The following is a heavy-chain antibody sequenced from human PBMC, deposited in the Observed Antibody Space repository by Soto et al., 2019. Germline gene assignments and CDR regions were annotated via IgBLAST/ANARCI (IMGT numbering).Heavy chain of an antibody. CDR1: GGSISSDY. Sequence: SETLSLTCTVSGGSISSDYWSWIRQPPGKGLEWIGYIYYSGSTNYNPSLKSRVTISVDTSKNQFSLKLSSVTAADTAVYYCARASPARPFDYWGQGTLVTVSS. D-gene: IGHD6-6*01. J-gene: IGHJ4*02. V-gene: IGHV4-59*01. CDR3: ARASPARPFDY. CDR2: IYYSGST.